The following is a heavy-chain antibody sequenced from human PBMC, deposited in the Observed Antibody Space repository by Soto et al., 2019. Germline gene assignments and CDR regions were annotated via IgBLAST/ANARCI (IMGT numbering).Heavy chain of an antibody. D-gene: IGHD6-6*01. J-gene: IGHJ4*02. V-gene: IGHV3-23*01. Sequence: EVQLLESVGGLVQPGGSLRLSCAASGFTFSTYAMSWVRQAPGKGLEWVSAISGTGGSTYYADSVKGRFTISRDNSKNTLYLQMNSLRAEDTAVYYCAKNWDTTSSSSSHWGQGTLVTVSS. CDR2: ISGTGGST. CDR1: GFTFSTYA. CDR3: AKNWDTTSSSSSH.